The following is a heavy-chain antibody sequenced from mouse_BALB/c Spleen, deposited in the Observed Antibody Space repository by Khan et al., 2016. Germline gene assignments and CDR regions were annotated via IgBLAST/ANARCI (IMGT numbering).Heavy chain of an antibody. V-gene: IGHV9-3*02. CDR2: INTNTGEP. Sequence: QIQLVQSGPELKKPGETVKISCKASGYTFTNYGMNWVKQAPGKGLKWMGWINTNTGEPTYAEEFKGRFALSLETSARTAYLQINNLKNEDTATYFFEEDYYGSNWFAYWGQGTLVTVSA. J-gene: IGHJ3*01. D-gene: IGHD1-1*01. CDR1: GYTFTNYG. CDR3: EEDYYGSNWFAY.